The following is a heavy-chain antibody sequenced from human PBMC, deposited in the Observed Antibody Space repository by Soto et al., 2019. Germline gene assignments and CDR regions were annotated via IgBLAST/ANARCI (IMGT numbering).Heavy chain of an antibody. V-gene: IGHV4-34*01. J-gene: IGHJ6*02. CDR1: GGSFSGYY. CDR3: ARDRLVTTVTTGYYYYYGMDV. D-gene: IGHD4-17*01. Sequence: QVPLQQWGAGLLKPSETLSLTCAVYGGSFSGYYWSWIRQPPGKGLEWIGEINHSGSTNYNPSLKSRVTISVDTSKNQFSLKLSSVTAADTAVYYCARDRLVTTVTTGYYYYYGMDVWGQGTTVTVSS. CDR2: INHSGST.